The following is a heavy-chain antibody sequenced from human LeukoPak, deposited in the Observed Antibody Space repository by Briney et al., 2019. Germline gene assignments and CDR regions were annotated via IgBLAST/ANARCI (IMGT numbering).Heavy chain of an antibody. CDR3: ARDLGARGYYFDY. CDR2: ISYDGSNK. J-gene: IGHJ4*02. Sequence: GSLSLSCAASGFTFSSYAMHWVRQAPGKGLEWVAVISYDGSNKYYADSVKGRFTISRDNSKNTLYLQMNSLRAEDTAVYYCARDLGARGYYFDYWGQGTLVTVSS. CDR1: GFTFSSYA. V-gene: IGHV3-30-3*01. D-gene: IGHD3-16*01.